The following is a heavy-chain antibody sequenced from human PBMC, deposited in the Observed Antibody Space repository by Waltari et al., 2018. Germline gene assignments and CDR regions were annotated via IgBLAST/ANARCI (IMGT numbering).Heavy chain of an antibody. J-gene: IGHJ3*02. CDR3: ARNPYCSGGSCYSEGAFDI. CDR1: GFNFSNYA. D-gene: IGHD2-15*01. Sequence: QVQLVESGGGVVQPGGSLRLSCAASGFNFSNYAMDWVRQAPGKGLEWVTRISYDGSSKYYADSVKGRFTISRDNSRNTLYLQMNSLRGEDTALYYCARNPYCSGGSCYSEGAFDIWGQGTMVTVSS. V-gene: IGHV3-30-3*01. CDR2: ISYDGSSK.